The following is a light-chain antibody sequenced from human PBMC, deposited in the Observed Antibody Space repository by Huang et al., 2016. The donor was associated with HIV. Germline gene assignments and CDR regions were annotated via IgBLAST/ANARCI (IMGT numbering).Light chain of an antibody. CDR1: QSVSSN. V-gene: IGKV3-15*01. CDR3: HQYNDWPLT. J-gene: IGKJ3*01. Sequence: EIVMTQSPATLSVSPVGRATLSCRASQSVSSNLAWYHQKPGQAPRVLIYGASTRATGVPARFRGSGSGTEFTLTISDLQSEDFAVYYCHQYNDWPLTFGPGTKVDIK. CDR2: GAS.